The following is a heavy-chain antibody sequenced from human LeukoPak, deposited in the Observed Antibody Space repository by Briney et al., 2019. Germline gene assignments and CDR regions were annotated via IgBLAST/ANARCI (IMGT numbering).Heavy chain of an antibody. J-gene: IGHJ4*02. CDR2: IYASGST. D-gene: IGHD3-3*01. V-gene: IGHV4-61*02. CDR1: GGSLSSGSDY. Sequence: SETLSLTCTVFGGSLSSGSDYWSWIRQSAGKGLEWIGRIYASGSTNYNPSLKSRVTISVDTSKNQFSLKLSSVTAADTAVYYCARSGYSNFDYWGQGTLVTVSS. CDR3: ARSGYSNFDY.